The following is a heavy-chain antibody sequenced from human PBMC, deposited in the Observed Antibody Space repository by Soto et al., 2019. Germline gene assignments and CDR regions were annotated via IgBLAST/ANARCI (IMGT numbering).Heavy chain of an antibody. CDR1: GFDFNNYA. Sequence: QVQLVESGGGVVQPGTSLRLSCAASGFDFNNYAMHWVRQAPGKGLEWVAIIYYDGSYTLYADSVKGRFTISRDNSKNTLFLQMDSLRAEDTAVYYCVTDLSKEWGQGTLVTVSS. J-gene: IGHJ4*02. CDR3: VTDLSKE. CDR2: IYYDGSYT. V-gene: IGHV3-33*03.